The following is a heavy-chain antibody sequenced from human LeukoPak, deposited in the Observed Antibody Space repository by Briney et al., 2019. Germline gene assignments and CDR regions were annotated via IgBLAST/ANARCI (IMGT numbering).Heavy chain of an antibody. CDR2: TYYSGST. D-gene: IGHD2-2*01. CDR3: ARGPAGPYYFDY. V-gene: IGHV4-59*01. Sequence: SETLSLTCTVSGGSISTYYWTWIRQPPGKGLEWIGYTYYSGSTNYNPSLRSRVTISLDTSKNQFSLKLSSVTAADTAVYYCARGPAGPYYFDYWGQGTLVTVSS. J-gene: IGHJ4*02. CDR1: GGSISTYY.